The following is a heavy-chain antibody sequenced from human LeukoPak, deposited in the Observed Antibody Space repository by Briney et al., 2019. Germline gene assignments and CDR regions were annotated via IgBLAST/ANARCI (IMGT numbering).Heavy chain of an antibody. V-gene: IGHV3-74*01. J-gene: IGHJ3*02. CDR1: RLTFSIYG. CDR3: AKDPNGDYIGTFDI. D-gene: IGHD4-17*01. Sequence: GGCLRLSCAASRLTFSIYGMHWVRGSAGQGVVGVSRINSDGSYTSYTDSVKGRFTISRDNSKNTLYLQMNSLRAEDTVVYYCAKDPNGDYIGTFDIWGQGTMVTVSS. CDR2: INSDGSYT.